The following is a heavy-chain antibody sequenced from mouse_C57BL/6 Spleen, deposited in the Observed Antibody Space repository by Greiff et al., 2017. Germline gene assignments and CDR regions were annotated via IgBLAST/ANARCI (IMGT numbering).Heavy chain of an antibody. J-gene: IGHJ4*01. CDR2: ISSGSSTI. CDR1: GFTFSDYG. V-gene: IGHV5-17*01. D-gene: IGHD1-1*01. Sequence: EVHLVESGGGLVKPGGSLKLSCAASGFTFSDYGMHWVRQAPEKGLEWVAYISSGSSTIYYADTVKGRFTISRDNAKNTLFLQMTSLRAEDTALYYCARCPYVRAMDDWGQGTSVTVSS. CDR3: ARCPYVRAMDD.